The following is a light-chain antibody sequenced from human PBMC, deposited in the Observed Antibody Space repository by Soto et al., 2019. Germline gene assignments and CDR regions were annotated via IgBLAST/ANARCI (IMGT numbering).Light chain of an antibody. CDR1: QRVDSTF. Sequence: VLTQSPGTLFLSPGERATPSCRASQRVDSTFLAWYQHKAGQAPRLLIYGASSRATGVPDRFNGGGSGTDFTLTISGLAPEDFAVYYCQHYGDSSYSFGQ. V-gene: IGKV3-20*01. CDR3: QHYGDSSYS. CDR2: GAS. J-gene: IGKJ2*03.